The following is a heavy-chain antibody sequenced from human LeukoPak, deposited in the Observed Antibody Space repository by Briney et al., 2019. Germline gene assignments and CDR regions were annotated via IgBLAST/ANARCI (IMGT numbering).Heavy chain of an antibody. CDR1: GFTFSDYY. Sequence: GGSLRLSCAASGFTFSDYYMSWIRQAPGKGLEWVSYISSSGSTIYYADSVKGRFTISRDNAKNSLYLQMNSLRAEDTAVYYCARDEPHYYDSSGYIFDYWGQGTLVTVSS. V-gene: IGHV3-11*04. J-gene: IGHJ4*02. CDR3: ARDEPHYYDSSGYIFDY. CDR2: ISSSGSTI. D-gene: IGHD3-22*01.